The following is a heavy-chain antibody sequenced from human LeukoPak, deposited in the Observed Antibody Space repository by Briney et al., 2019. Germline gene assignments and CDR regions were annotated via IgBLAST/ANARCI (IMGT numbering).Heavy chain of an antibody. CDR2: INADGSEK. J-gene: IGHJ6*02. CDR1: GFSISGHW. CDR3: GRGHYGLDV. V-gene: IGHV3-7*01. Sequence: EPGGSLRLSCAASGFSISGHWLTWVRQAPGKGLEWVAHINADGSEKWYVDSVKGRFIISKDNAENSLTLQMNSLRVEDTGVFYCGRGHYGLDVWGQGTTVTVSS.